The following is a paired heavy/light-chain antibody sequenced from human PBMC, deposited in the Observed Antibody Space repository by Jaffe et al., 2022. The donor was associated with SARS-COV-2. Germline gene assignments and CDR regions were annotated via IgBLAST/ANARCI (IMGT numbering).Light chain of an antibody. V-gene: IGKV1-39*01. CDR1: QSLNNY. Sequence: DVQMTQSPSSLSASVGDRVTITCRASQSLNNYLNWYQLKAGEAPKLLIYSASTLETGVPSRFSGSGSGPDFTLTISSLQPEDFGTYYCQQSYSTPLTFGGGTKVEI. J-gene: IGKJ4*01. CDR3: QQSYSTPLT. CDR2: SAS.
Heavy chain of an antibody. CDR2: IHQNGDT. J-gene: IGHJ6*03. V-gene: IGHV4-38-2*02. CDR1: GFSISNTYY. CDR3: ARHPNNWGSSALFYYYYMDV. Sequence: QVQLQESGPGLVKPSETLSLTCSVSGFSISNTYYWGWIRQPPGRGLEWIGAIHQNGDTHYNPSLRSRLTFSLDTSKNQFSLRLSSMTAADTAVYYCARHPNNWGSSALFYYYYMDVWGKGATVTVSS. D-gene: IGHD7-27*01.